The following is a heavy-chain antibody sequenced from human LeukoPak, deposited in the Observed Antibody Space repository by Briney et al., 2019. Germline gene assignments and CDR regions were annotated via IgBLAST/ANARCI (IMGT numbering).Heavy chain of an antibody. V-gene: IGHV3-7*01. Sequence: GGSLRLSCAASGFTFSSYWMSWVRQAPGKGLEWVANIKQDGGEKYYVDSVKGRFTISRDNAKNSLYLQMNSLRAEDTAVYYCARDLGDHYADYYYYGMDVWGQGTTVTVSS. J-gene: IGHJ6*02. CDR2: IKQDGGEK. CDR3: ARDLGDHYADYYYYGMDV. D-gene: IGHD4-17*01. CDR1: GFTFSSYW.